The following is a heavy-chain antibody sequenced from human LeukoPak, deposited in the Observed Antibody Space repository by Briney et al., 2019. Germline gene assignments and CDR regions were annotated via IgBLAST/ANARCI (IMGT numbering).Heavy chain of an antibody. D-gene: IGHD1-26*01. J-gene: IGHJ4*02. CDR2: IYYTGNT. CDR1: GGSITSSTYY. V-gene: IGHV4-39*07. CDR3: ASSGSYGPFFDY. Sequence: PSETLSLTCTVSGGSITSSTYYWGWIRQPPGKGLEWIGSIYYTGNTYYNPSLKSRVTISVDTSKNQFSLKLSSVTAADTAVYYCASSGSYGPFFDYWGQGTLVTVSS.